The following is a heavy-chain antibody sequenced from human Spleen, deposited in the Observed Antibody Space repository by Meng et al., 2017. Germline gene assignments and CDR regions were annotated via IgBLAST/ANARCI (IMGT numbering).Heavy chain of an antibody. V-gene: IGHV4-34*01. Sequence: QRLGAGLFKPWATWSLPCFVSAGSFSDYYLSWIRQPPGKGLEWIGEINHSGSTNYNPSLESRATISVDTSQNNLSLKLSSVTAADSAVYYCARGPTTMAHDFDYWGQGTLVTVSS. CDR2: INHSGST. CDR1: AGSFSDYY. J-gene: IGHJ4*02. D-gene: IGHD4-11*01. CDR3: ARGPTTMAHDFDY.